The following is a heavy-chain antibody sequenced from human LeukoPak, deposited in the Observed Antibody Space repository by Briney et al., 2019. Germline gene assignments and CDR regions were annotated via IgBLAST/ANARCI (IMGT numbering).Heavy chain of an antibody. CDR3: ANLGYDSSGYYPHRYYYYGMDV. D-gene: IGHD3-22*01. V-gene: IGHV3-23*01. CDR2: ISGSGGST. CDR1: GFTLSSYA. Sequence: PGGSLRLSCAASGFTLSSYAMSWVRQAPGKGLEWVSAISGSGGSTYYADSVKGRFTISRDNSKNTLYLQMNSLRAEDTAVYYCANLGYDSSGYYPHRYYYYGMDVWGQGTTVTVSS. J-gene: IGHJ6*02.